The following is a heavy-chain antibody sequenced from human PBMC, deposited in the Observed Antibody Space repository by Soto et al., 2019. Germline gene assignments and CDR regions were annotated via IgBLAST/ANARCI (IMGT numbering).Heavy chain of an antibody. Sequence: GGSLRLSCAASGFTFSNAWMSWVRQAPGKGLEWVGRIKSKTDGGTTDYAAPVKGRFTISRDDSKNTLYLQMNSLKTEDTAVYYCTTEYCTNGVCSEDAFDIWGQGTMVTVSS. J-gene: IGHJ3*02. CDR3: TTEYCTNGVCSEDAFDI. D-gene: IGHD2-8*01. V-gene: IGHV3-15*01. CDR1: GFTFSNAW. CDR2: IKSKTDGGTT.